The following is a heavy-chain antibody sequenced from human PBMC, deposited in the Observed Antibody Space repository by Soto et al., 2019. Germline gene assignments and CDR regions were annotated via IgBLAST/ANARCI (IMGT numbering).Heavy chain of an antibody. CDR3: AKDTGRGGGSVFDY. Sequence: SLRLSCAPSXFIFSNYAMSWVRQARGKGLEWVSAISGSGADTYYTESVKGRFTISRDNFKNTLYLQMNSLRAEDTAVYYCAKDTGRGGGSVFDYWGQGTLVTVSS. D-gene: IGHD2-15*01. CDR2: ISGSGADT. CDR1: XFIFSNYA. J-gene: IGHJ4*02. V-gene: IGHV3-23*01.